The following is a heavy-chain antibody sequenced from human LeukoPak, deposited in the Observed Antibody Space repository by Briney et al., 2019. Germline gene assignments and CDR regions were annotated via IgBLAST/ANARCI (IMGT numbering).Heavy chain of an antibody. Sequence: GGSLRLSCAASGFTFSSYSMNWVRQAPGKGLEWVSSISSSSSYIYYADSVKGRYTISRDNAKNSLYLQMSSLRAEDTAVYYCESSPEWVLFRCDCWGQGTLVTVSS. CDR2: ISSSSSYI. V-gene: IGHV3-21*01. J-gene: IGHJ4*02. CDR3: ESSPEWVLFRCDC. D-gene: IGHD2-21*01. CDR1: GFTFSSYS.